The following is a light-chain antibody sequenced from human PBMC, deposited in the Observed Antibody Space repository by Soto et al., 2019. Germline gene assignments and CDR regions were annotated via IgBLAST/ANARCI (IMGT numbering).Light chain of an antibody. J-gene: IGKJ1*01. Sequence: EIALTQSPGTLSLSPGERATLSCRASQSVTANYLAWYQQKPGQAPRLLIYGASIGATSIPDRFSGSGSGTDFTLTISRLEPEDFAVYYCLQYGVPLWTFGQGTKVEIK. CDR2: GAS. V-gene: IGKV3-20*01. CDR3: LQYGVPLWT. CDR1: QSVTANY.